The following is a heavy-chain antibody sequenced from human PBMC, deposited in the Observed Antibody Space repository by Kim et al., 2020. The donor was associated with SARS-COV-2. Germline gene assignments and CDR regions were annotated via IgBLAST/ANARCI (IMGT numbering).Heavy chain of an antibody. Sequence: SETLSLTCAVSGVSLTSGGYFWSWIRQHPDKGLEWIGYISYTGTTHYNPSLESRVTVSVDTTKNHFSLRLTSVTAADTAMYYCARLELSSSEAPWYFDLWGRGTLVTVSS. V-gene: IGHV4-31*11. CDR1: GVSLTSGGYF. CDR2: ISYTGTT. CDR3: ARLELSSSEAPWYFDL. D-gene: IGHD1-26*01. J-gene: IGHJ2*01.